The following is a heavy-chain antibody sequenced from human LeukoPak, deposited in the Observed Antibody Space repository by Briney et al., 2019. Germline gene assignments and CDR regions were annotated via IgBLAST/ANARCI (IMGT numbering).Heavy chain of an antibody. Sequence: PSETLSLTCTVSGGSISSYYWSWIRQPAGKGLEWIGRIYTSGSSNSNPSLKSRVTMSADTSKNQFSLKLSSVTAADTAVYHCARDISVAGSFLLFDYWGQGTLVTVSS. CDR2: IYTSGSS. CDR3: ARDISVAGSFLLFDY. CDR1: GGSISSYY. V-gene: IGHV4-4*07. D-gene: IGHD6-19*01. J-gene: IGHJ4*02.